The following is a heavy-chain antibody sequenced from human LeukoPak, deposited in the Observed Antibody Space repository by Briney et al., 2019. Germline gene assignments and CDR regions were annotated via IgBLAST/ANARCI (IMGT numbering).Heavy chain of an antibody. J-gene: IGHJ4*02. CDR1: GGSFSGYY. Sequence: SETLSLTCAVYGGSFSGYYGTWIRQSPGKGLEWIGEINHTGGTRYNSSLKSRITISVDTSRNHFSLRLTSVTAADTAVYYCASRFVELGPTNYWGQGTLVTVSS. D-gene: IGHD1-26*01. CDR3: ASRFVELGPTNY. CDR2: INHTGGT. V-gene: IGHV4-34*01.